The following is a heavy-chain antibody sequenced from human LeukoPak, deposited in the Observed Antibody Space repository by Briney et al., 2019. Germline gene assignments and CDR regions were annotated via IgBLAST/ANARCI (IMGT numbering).Heavy chain of an antibody. D-gene: IGHD5-18*01. V-gene: IGHV1-2*06. J-gene: IGHJ4*02. CDR1: GYTFTGYY. Sequence: GASVKVSCKTSGYTFTGYYMHWVRQAPGQGLEWMGRINPSSGGTNYAQNFQGRVTMTTDTSISTAYMELSGLRSDDTAMYYCAREDRIEVGYTYGPIGYWGPGTLVTVSS. CDR2: INPSSGGT. CDR3: AREDRIEVGYTYGPIGY.